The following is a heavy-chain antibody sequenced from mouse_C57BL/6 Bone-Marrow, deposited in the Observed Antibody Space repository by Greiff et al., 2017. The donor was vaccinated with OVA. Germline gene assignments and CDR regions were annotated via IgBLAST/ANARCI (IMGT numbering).Heavy chain of an antibody. CDR1: GYTFTDYY. D-gene: IGHD1-1*01. J-gene: IGHJ1*03. V-gene: IGHV1-26*01. CDR3: ATHYYGSSRYFDV. Sequence: EVKLQESGPELVKPGASVKISCKASGYTFTDYYMNWVKQSHGKSLEWIGDINPNNGGTSYNQKFKGKATLTVDKSSSTAYMELRSLTSEDSAVYYCATHYYGSSRYFDVWGTGTTVTVSS. CDR2: INPNNGGT.